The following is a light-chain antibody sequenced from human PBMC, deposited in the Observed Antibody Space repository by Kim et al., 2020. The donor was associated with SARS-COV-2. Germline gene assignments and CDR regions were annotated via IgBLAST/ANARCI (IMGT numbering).Light chain of an antibody. Sequence: EIVLTQSPATLSLSPGERATLSCMASQSVSSYLAWYQQKPGQAPRLLIYDASNRATGIPARFSGSGSGTDFTLTISSLEAEDFAVYYCQQRSNWPPGYSFGQGTKLEI. J-gene: IGKJ2*03. CDR1: QSVSSY. CDR3: QQRSNWPPGYS. V-gene: IGKV3-11*01. CDR2: DAS.